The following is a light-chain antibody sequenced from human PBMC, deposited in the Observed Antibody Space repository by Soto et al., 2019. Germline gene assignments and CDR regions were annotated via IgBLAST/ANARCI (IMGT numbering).Light chain of an antibody. V-gene: IGKV1-17*01. CDR2: AAS. Sequence: HMTHAXCSLYALRGVXXXXXXXASQGIRKDLGWYQQRXGKAPKLLIYAASXLQSGVASRFSGSGSGTEFTLKISSLQPEDFATYYCLQHHSYPSTFGQGTKVDIK. CDR1: QGIRKD. CDR3: LQHHSYPST. J-gene: IGKJ1*01.